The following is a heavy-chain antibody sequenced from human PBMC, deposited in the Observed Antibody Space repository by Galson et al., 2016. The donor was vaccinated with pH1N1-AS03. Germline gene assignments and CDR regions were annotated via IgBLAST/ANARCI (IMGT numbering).Heavy chain of an antibody. CDR1: GYTFGRYY. D-gene: IGHD3-10*01. V-gene: IGHV1-46*01. CDR3: ATYGSGSRGGFDY. Sequence: SVKVSCKASGYTFGRYYMHWMRQAPGQGPEWMGVIDPSIGSTTYAQKFQGRDTMTRDTATTTAYMELSSLRSDDTAVYYCATYGSGSRGGFDYWGQGALITVSS. J-gene: IGHJ4*02. CDR2: IDPSIGST.